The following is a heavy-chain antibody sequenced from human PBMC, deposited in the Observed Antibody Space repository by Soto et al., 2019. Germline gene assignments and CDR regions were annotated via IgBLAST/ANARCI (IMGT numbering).Heavy chain of an antibody. CDR2: ISNNGINK. D-gene: IGHD6-6*01. J-gene: IGHJ6*02. CDR1: GFTFRTYG. V-gene: IGHV3-30*18. Sequence: QVQLVESGGGVVQPGRSLRLSCAASGFTFRTYGMHWVRQAPGKGLEWLAVISNNGINKYYADSVKGRFTISRDNSRDTLFLQMNSLRDEDTAIYYCAKVIRADSTSSNFYYYSGLDVWGQGTTVTVSS. CDR3: AKVIRADSTSSNFYYYSGLDV.